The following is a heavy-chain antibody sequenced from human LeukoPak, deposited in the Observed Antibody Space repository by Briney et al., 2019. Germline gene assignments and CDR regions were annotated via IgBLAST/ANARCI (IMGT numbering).Heavy chain of an antibody. CDR2: IKSKTDGGTT. CDR1: GFTFSLFA. D-gene: IGHD1-26*01. Sequence: PGGSLRLSCAASGFTFSLFAMHWVRQSPGKGLEWVGRIKSKTDGGTTDYAAPVKGRFTISRDDSKNTLYLQMNSLKTEDTAVYYCTTEVHRHYGSYPFDYWGQGTLVTVSS. CDR3: TTEVHRHYGSYPFDY. J-gene: IGHJ4*02. V-gene: IGHV3-15*01.